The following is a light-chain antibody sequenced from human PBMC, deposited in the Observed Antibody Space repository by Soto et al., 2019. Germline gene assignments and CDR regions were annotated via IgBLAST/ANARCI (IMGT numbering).Light chain of an antibody. V-gene: IGKV1-39*01. CDR3: QPSYSTPLYT. J-gene: IGKJ2*01. CDR2: AAS. CDR1: QSISSY. Sequence: DIQMTQSPSSLSASVGDRVTITCRASQSISSYLNWYQQKPGKAPKLLIYAASSLQSGVPSRFSGSGSGTDFTLTISSLQAEDFATFYCQPSYSTPLYTFGQGTKLEIK.